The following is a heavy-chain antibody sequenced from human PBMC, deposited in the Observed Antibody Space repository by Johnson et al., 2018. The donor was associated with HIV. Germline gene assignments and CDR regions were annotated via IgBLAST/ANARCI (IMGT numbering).Heavy chain of an antibody. J-gene: IGHJ3*02. CDR2: LFSGGST. Sequence: VQLVESGGGLVQPGGSLRLSCAASGFTVSSYYMSWVRQAPGKGLEWVSVLFSGGSTYYADSVKGRFTISRDNSKNTLYLQMNSLRAEDTALYYCARGDVGAFDIWGQGTMVTVSS. D-gene: IGHD1-26*01. V-gene: IGHV3-66*01. CDR3: ARGDVGAFDI. CDR1: GFTVSSYY.